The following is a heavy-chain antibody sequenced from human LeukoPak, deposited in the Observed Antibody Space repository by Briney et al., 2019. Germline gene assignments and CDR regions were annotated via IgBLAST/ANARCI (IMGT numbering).Heavy chain of an antibody. V-gene: IGHV4-34*01. CDR1: GGSFSGYY. Sequence: SETLSLTCAVYGGSFSGYYWSWIRQPPGKGLEWIGEINHSGSTNYNPSLKSRVTISVDTSKNQFSLKLSSVTAADTAVYYCARPWGRGAFDIWGQGTMVTVSS. CDR2: INHSGST. CDR3: ARPWGRGAFDI. J-gene: IGHJ3*02. D-gene: IGHD3-16*01.